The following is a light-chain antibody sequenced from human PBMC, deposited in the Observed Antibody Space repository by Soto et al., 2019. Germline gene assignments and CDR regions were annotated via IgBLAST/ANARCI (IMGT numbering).Light chain of an antibody. CDR1: SSNIGAGYD. Sequence: QSVLTQPPSVSGAPGQRVTIPCTGSSSNIGAGYDVHWYQQLPGTAPKLLIFININRPSGVPDRFSGSKSGTSASLAITGLRAEDEADYYCQSYDSSLSGYVFGTGTKVTVL. CDR2: INI. V-gene: IGLV1-40*01. J-gene: IGLJ1*01. CDR3: QSYDSSLSGYV.